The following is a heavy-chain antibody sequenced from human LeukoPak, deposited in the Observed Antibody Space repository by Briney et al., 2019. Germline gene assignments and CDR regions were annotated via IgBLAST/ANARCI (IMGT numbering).Heavy chain of an antibody. CDR2: IKQDGSEK. D-gene: IGHD1-26*01. J-gene: IGHJ6*02. CDR3: AKIGGSLYYYYGMDV. V-gene: IGHV3-7*01. Sequence: GGSLRLSCAASGFTFSSYWVSWVRQAPGKGLEWVANIKQDGSEKYYVDSVRGRFTISRDNAKNSLYLQMSSLGAEDTAVYYCAKIGGSLYYYYGMDVWGRGTTVTVSS. CDR1: GFTFSSYW.